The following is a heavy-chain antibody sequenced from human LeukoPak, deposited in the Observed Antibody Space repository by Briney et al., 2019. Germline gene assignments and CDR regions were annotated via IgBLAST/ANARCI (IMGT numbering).Heavy chain of an antibody. CDR2: IYTSGST. D-gene: IGHD6-13*01. CDR1: MGSISSYY. CDR3: ARAYSSSRFNWFDP. Sequence: PSETLSFTCTLSMGSISSYYWSWIRQPAGKGLEWIGRIYTSGSTNYNPSLKSRVTMSVDTSKNQFSLKLSSVTAADTAVYYCARAYSSSRFNWFDPWGQGTLVTVSS. V-gene: IGHV4-4*07. J-gene: IGHJ5*02.